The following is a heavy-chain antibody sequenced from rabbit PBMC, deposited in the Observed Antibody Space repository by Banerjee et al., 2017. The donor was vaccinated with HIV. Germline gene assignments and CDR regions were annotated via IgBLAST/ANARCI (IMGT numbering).Heavy chain of an antibody. V-gene: IGHV1S40*01. CDR1: GFSFSSGYW. CDR2: INIGSGSA. Sequence: QSLEESGGDLVKPGASLTLTCTASGFSFSSGYWICWVRQAPGKGLEWIACINIGSGSAYYASWAKGRFTISKTSSTTVTLQMTSLTAADTATYFCARSLYHGYAGDGYDLWGPGTLVTVS. J-gene: IGHJ4*01. CDR3: ARSLYHGYAGDGYDL. D-gene: IGHD4-2*01.